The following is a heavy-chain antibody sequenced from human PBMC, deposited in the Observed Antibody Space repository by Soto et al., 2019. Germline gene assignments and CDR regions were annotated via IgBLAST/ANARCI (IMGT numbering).Heavy chain of an antibody. J-gene: IGHJ6*02. CDR1: GFTFSSYG. CDR2: IWYDGSNK. V-gene: IGHV3-33*01. D-gene: IGHD3-16*02. CDR3: ARGNFYDYVWGSYRPRDV. Sequence: GGSLRLSCAASGFTFSSYGMHWVRQAPGKGLEWVAVIWYDGSNKYYADSVKGRFTISRDNSKNTLYLQMNSLRAEDTAVYYRARGNFYDYVWGSYRPRDVWGQGTTVTVSS.